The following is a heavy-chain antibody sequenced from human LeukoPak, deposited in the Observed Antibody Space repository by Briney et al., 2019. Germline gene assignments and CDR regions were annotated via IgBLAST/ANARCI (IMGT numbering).Heavy chain of an antibody. CDR1: GFTFSSYA. CDR3: AKLYCSSTSCYIHY. V-gene: IGHV3-23*01. Sequence: GGSLRLSCAASGFTFSSYAMSWVRQAPGKGLEWVSAISGSGGSTYYADSVKGRFTISRDNSKNTLYLQMNSLRAEDTAVYYCAKLYCSSTSCYIHYWGQGTLVTVSS. CDR2: ISGSGGST. J-gene: IGHJ4*02. D-gene: IGHD2-2*02.